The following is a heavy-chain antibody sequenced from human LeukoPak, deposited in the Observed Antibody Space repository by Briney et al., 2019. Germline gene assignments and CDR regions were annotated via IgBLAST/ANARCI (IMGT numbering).Heavy chain of an antibody. J-gene: IGHJ4*02. V-gene: IGHV3-7*01. D-gene: IGHD6-25*01. Sequence: GGSLRLSCAVSGFTIGSHFMGWVRHLPGKGVQCVAILEPSGNERNYVDSVKGRFSISRDNAQNSLSLQMNNLSADDTAVCYCARLGATSSGKYYFDSWGQGTLVTVSS. CDR3: ARLGATSSGKYYFDS. CDR2: LEPSGNER. CDR1: GFTIGSHF.